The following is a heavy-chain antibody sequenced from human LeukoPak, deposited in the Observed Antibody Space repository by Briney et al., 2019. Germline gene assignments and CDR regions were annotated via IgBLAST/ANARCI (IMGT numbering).Heavy chain of an antibody. J-gene: IGHJ4*02. D-gene: IGHD4-17*01. V-gene: IGHV1-8*01. CDR3: ARVPRDGDYPLGY. CDR1: GYTFTSYD. Sequence: GASVKVSCKASGYTFTSYDIHWVRQATGQGLEWMGWMNPNSGNTGYAQKLQGRVTMTTDTSTSTAYMELRSLRSDDTAVYYCARVPRDGDYPLGYWGQGTLVTVSS. CDR2: MNPNSGNT.